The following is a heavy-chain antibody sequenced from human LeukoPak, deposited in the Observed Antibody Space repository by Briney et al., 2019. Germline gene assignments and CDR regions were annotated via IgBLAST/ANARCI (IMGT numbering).Heavy chain of an antibody. Sequence: KPGGSLRLSCAASGFPFNNAWMSWVRQAPGKGLEWVGRIKSNADGGTTDYAAPVKGRFTISRDDSENTLYVQMNSLKTDDTAVYYCTIDLPHDYGDYYFDYWGQGTLVTVSS. V-gene: IGHV3-15*01. CDR1: GFPFNNAW. D-gene: IGHD4-17*01. CDR2: IKSNADGGTT. CDR3: TIDLPHDYGDYYFDY. J-gene: IGHJ4*02.